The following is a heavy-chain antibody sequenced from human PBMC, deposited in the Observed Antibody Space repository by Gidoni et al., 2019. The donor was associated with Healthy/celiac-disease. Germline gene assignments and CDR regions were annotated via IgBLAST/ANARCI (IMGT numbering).Heavy chain of an antibody. CDR3: ARDSGEWEPYYYYYGMDV. CDR1: GFTFRRYG. V-gene: IGHV3-30*03. J-gene: IGHJ6*02. CDR2: ISDDGSKK. D-gene: IGHD1-26*01. Sequence: QVQLVESGGGVVQPGRSLRLSCAASGFTFRRYGMHWVRQAPGKGMEWVAVISDDGSKKYYADSVKGRFTISRDNSKNTLYLQMNSLRAEDTAVYYCARDSGEWEPYYYYYGMDVWGQGTTVTVSS.